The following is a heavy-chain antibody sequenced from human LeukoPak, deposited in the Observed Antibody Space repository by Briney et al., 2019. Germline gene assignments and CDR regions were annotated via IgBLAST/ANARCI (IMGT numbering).Heavy chain of an antibody. V-gene: IGHV3-20*04. Sequence: PGGSLRLSCAASGFTFQSHGMSWVRQVPGKGLEWVSGTNWNGGTTSYADSVKGRFTISRDNAKRTLYLQMNSLRAEDTALYYCARDWSHIALDVWGQGTMVTVSS. CDR3: ARDWSHIALDV. D-gene: IGHD3-3*01. J-gene: IGHJ3*01. CDR1: GFTFQSHG. CDR2: TNWNGGTT.